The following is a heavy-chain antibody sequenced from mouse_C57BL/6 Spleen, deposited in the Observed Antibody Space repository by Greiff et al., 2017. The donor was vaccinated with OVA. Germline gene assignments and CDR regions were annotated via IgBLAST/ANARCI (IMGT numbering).Heavy chain of an antibody. J-gene: IGHJ3*01. Sequence: QVQLQQPGAELVMPGASVKLSCKASGYTFTSYWMHWVKQRPGQGLEWIGEIDPSDSYTNYNQKFKGKSTLTVDKSSSTAYMQLSSLTSEDSAVYYCARSGSNSLAYWGQGTLVTVSA. D-gene: IGHD2-5*01. V-gene: IGHV1-69*01. CDR1: GYTFTSYW. CDR2: IDPSDSYT. CDR3: ARSGSNSLAY.